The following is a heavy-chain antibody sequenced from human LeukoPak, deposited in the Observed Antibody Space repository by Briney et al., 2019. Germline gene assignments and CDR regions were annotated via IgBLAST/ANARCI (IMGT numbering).Heavy chain of an antibody. J-gene: IGHJ4*02. D-gene: IGHD3-22*01. CDR3: ARTMYYYDSSGYYVYHFDY. CDR2: IYPGDSDT. CDR1: GYSFTSYW. V-gene: IGHV5-51*01. Sequence: GESLKISCKGSGYSFTSYWIGWVRQMPGKGLEWMGIIYPGDSDTRYSPPFQGQVTISADKSISTAYLQWSSLKASDTAMYYCARTMYYYDSSGYYVYHFDYWGQGTLVTVSS.